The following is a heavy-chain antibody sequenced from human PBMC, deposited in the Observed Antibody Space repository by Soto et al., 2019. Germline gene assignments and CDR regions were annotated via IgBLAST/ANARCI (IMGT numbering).Heavy chain of an antibody. CDR1: GGTFSSYA. CDR3: ASVMEIQFIIGMDV. Sequence: QVQLVQSGAEVKKPGSSVKVSCKASGGTFSSYAISWVRQAPGQGLEWMGGIIPIFGTANYEQKFQGRVTITADESTSTAYMALSSLRSEDTAVYYCASVMEIQFIIGMDVWGQGTTVNVSS. V-gene: IGHV1-69*12. J-gene: IGHJ6*02. CDR2: IIPIFGTA. D-gene: IGHD5-18*01.